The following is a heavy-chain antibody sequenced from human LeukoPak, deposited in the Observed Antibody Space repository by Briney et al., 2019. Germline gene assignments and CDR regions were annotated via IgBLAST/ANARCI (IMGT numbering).Heavy chain of an antibody. CDR1: GFTFSNYW. Sequence: PGGSLRLSCAASGFTFSNYWMCWVGQAPGRGLEWVATIKEDGSEKYYVDSVKGRFTISRDNAKNSLYLQMDTLRTDDTAMYCCVRALSRSSGTYSPPYFAYCGQGTLVTVSS. CDR2: IKEDGSEK. D-gene: IGHD1-26*01. J-gene: IGHJ4*02. CDR3: VRALSRSSGTYSPPYFAY. V-gene: IGHV3-7*01.